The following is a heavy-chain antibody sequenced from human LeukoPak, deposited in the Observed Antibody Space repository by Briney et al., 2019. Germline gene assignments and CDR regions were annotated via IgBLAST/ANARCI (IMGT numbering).Heavy chain of an antibody. CDR1: GFTFSSFV. V-gene: IGHV3-30-3*01. D-gene: IGHD3-3*01. CDR3: ARDFLRRGYDFWSGYYDY. Sequence: GRSLRLSCAASGFTFSSFVMHWVRQAPAKGLEWVAVISHVGSNKYYADSVQGRFSISRDNSKNTLYLQMNNLIADDTAVDYFARDFLRRGYDFWSGYYDYWGQGTLVTVSS. J-gene: IGHJ4*02. CDR2: ISHVGSNK.